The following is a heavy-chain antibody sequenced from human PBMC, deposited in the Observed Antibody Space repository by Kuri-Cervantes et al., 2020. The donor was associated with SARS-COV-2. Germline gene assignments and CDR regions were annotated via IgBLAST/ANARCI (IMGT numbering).Heavy chain of an antibody. D-gene: IGHD6-19*01. CDR2: VSANGHNT. CDR3: AKDEGPYSSGWYAFDY. Sequence: GESLKISCSASGFTFSTYAMHWVRQAPGKGLEYLSAVSANGHNTYYADSVKGRFTISRDNSKNTLYLQMNSLRAEDTAVYYCAKDEGPYSSGWYAFDYWGQGTLVTVSS. V-gene: IGHV3-64*04. J-gene: IGHJ4*02. CDR1: GFTFSTYA.